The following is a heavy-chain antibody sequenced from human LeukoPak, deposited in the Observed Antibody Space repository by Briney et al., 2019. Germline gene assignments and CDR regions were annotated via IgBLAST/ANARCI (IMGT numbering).Heavy chain of an antibody. Sequence: ASVKVSCKASGYTFTSYDINWVRQATGQGLEWMGWMNPNSGNTGYAQKFQGRVTMTRNTSISTAYMELSSLRSEDTAVYYCARGSTYSSGWYIYYYYYYMDVWGKGTTVTVSS. J-gene: IGHJ6*03. V-gene: IGHV1-8*01. D-gene: IGHD6-19*01. CDR3: ARGSTYSSGWYIYYYYYYMDV. CDR1: GYTFTSYD. CDR2: MNPNSGNT.